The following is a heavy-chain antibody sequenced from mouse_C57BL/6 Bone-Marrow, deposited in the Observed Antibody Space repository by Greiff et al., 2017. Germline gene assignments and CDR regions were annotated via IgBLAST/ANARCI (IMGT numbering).Heavy chain of an antibody. Sequence: VKLQESGAELVRPGTSVKVSCKASGYAFTNYLIEWVKQRPGQGLEWIGVINPGSGGTNYNEKFKGKATLTADKSSSTAYMQLSILTSEDSAVYFCARWWFYFDYWGQGTTLTVSS. J-gene: IGHJ2*01. CDR2: INPGSGGT. CDR1: GYAFTNYL. V-gene: IGHV1-54*01. D-gene: IGHD1-1*02. CDR3: ARWWFYFDY.